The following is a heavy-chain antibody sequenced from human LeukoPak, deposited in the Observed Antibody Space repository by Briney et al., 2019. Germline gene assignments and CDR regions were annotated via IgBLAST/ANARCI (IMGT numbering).Heavy chain of an antibody. J-gene: IGHJ4*02. CDR1: GYSISSGYH. Sequence: SETLSLTCTVPGYSISSGYHWGWTRQPPGKGLEWIASIYHSGSTYYKSSLKSRVTISVDTSKNQFSLKLSSVTAADTAVYFCARYSSSWYVLSLWGQGTLVTVSS. V-gene: IGHV4-38-2*02. CDR3: ARYSSSWYVLSL. CDR2: IYHSGST. D-gene: IGHD6-13*01.